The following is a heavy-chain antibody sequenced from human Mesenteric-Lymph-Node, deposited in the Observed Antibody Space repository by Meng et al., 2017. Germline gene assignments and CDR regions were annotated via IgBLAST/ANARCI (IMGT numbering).Heavy chain of an antibody. CDR1: GGSFSGYY. D-gene: IGHD3-10*01. Sequence: SETLSLTCAVYGGSFSGYYWSWIRQPPGKGLEWIGEINHSGSTNYNPSLKSRVTISVDTSKNQFSLKLSSVTAADTAVYYCARRRAYYYGSGSNLYYYYGMDVWGQGTTVTVSS. J-gene: IGHJ6*02. V-gene: IGHV4-34*01. CDR2: INHSGST. CDR3: ARRRAYYYGSGSNLYYYYGMDV.